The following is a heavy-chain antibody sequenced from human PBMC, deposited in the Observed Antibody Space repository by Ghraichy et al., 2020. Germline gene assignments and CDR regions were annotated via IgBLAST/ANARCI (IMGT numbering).Heavy chain of an antibody. V-gene: IGHV3-74*01. Sequence: GSLRLSCAVSGLTFSNYWMHWVRQAPGKGLVWVSRIKSDGSSTRYADSVKGRFTISRDNAQNTLFLQMNSLRADDTAVYYCARDLGVSSTWFDLWGQGTLVTVSS. J-gene: IGHJ5*01. CDR2: IKSDGSST. CDR3: ARDLGVSSTWFDL. CDR1: GLTFSNYW. D-gene: IGHD3-10*01.